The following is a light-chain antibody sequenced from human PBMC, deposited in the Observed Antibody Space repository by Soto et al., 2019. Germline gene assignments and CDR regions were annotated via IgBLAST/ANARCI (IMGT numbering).Light chain of an antibody. CDR1: QGINNF. CDR3: LKYNTAPYT. Sequence: DIQMTQSPSSLSASVGDRVTITCRASQGINNFLAWYQQTPGNVPKLLIYGASTLHSGVPSRFSGSGSGTDFTLIIDSLQPEDVATYYCLKYNTAPYTFGQGTKLEIQ. J-gene: IGKJ2*01. V-gene: IGKV1-27*01. CDR2: GAS.